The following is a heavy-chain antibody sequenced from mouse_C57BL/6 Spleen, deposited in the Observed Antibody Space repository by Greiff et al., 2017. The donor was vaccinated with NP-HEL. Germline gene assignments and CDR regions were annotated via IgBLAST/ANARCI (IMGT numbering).Heavy chain of an antibody. V-gene: IGHV5-16*01. J-gene: IGHJ4*01. CDR1: GFTFSDYY. D-gene: IGHD1-1*01. CDR3: ARGGDITTDAYYYAMDY. Sequence: EVQLVESEGGLVQPGSSMKLSCTASGFTFSDYYMAWVRQVPEKGLEWVANINYDGSSTYYLDSLKSRFIISRDNAKNILYLQMSSLKSEDTATYYGARGGDITTDAYYYAMDYWGQGTSVTVSS. CDR2: INYDGSST.